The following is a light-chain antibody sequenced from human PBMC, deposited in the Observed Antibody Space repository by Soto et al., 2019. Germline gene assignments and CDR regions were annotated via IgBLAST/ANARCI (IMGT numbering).Light chain of an antibody. J-gene: IGKJ1*01. Sequence: EIVLPQSPATLSFSPGERATLSCRASQSVSSNLAWYQQKPGQAPRLLIYGASTRATGIPARFSGSGSGTEFTLTISSLQSEDFAVYYCQQYNNWPPRTFGQGTKVDIK. V-gene: IGKV3-15*01. CDR3: QQYNNWPPRT. CDR2: GAS. CDR1: QSVSSN.